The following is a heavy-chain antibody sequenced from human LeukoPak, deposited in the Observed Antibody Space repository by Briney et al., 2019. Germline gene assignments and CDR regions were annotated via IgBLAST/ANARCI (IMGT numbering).Heavy chain of an antibody. J-gene: IGHJ4*02. CDR2: INPNSGGT. D-gene: IGHD3-10*01. CDR3: AIRSFYGLGSYYYPLNY. V-gene: IGHV1-2*02. Sequence: GASVKDSCKASGYTFTDYYMHWVRQAPGQGLEWMGWINPNSGGTKYAQKVQDRVTMTRDTSISTAYMELSSLTSDDTAVYYCAIRSFYGLGSYYYPLNYWGQGTLVTVSS. CDR1: GYTFTDYY.